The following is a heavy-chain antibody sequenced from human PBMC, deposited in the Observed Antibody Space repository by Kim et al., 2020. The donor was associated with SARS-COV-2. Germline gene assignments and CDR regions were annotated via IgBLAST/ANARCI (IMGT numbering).Heavy chain of an antibody. CDR2: ISYDGSNK. D-gene: IGHD2-2*02. J-gene: IGHJ4*02. CDR3: ARGYCSSTSCYIHY. CDR1: GFTFSSYA. V-gene: IGHV3-30-3*01. Sequence: GGSLRLSCAASGFTFSSYAMHWVRQAPGKGLEWVAVISYDGSNKYYADSVKGRFTISRDNSKNTLYLQMNSLRAEDTAVYYCARGYCSSTSCYIHYWGQGTLVTVSS.